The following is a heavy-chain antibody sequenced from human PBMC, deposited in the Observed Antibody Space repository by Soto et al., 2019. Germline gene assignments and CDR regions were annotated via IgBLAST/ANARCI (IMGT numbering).Heavy chain of an antibody. CDR1: GDTFTTNS. D-gene: IGHD2-8*01. J-gene: IGHJ4*02. Sequence: QVQLVQSGAEVKKPGYSVKVSCKASGDTFTTNSLNWVRQAPGQGLEWMGGIIPVVGTTKYAQKYQDRVTITGDKSTNTAYMQLSSLRSDDTAVYYCARGLLYATTYMDYWGQGTPVTVSS. V-gene: IGHV1-69*06. CDR3: ARGLLYATTYMDY. CDR2: IIPVVGTT.